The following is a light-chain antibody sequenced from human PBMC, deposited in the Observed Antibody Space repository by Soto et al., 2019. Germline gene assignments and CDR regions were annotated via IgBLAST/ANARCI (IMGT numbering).Light chain of an antibody. CDR3: QQYGRSIT. V-gene: IGKV3-20*01. Sequence: EIVVTQSPDTLSVSPGKRVILSCRASQSVGSNLAWYQQKPGQAPRLLIYGTSSRATGIPDRFSGSGSGTDFTLTISRLEPEDFAVFYCQQYGRSITFGQGTRLEIK. CDR2: GTS. J-gene: IGKJ5*01. CDR1: QSVGSN.